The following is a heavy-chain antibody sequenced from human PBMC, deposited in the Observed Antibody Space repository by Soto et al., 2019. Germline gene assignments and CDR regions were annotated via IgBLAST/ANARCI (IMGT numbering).Heavy chain of an antibody. D-gene: IGHD6-19*01. CDR1: GYTFTSYA. J-gene: IGHJ4*02. Sequence: QVQLVQSGAEVKKPGASVKVSCKASGYTFTSYAIHWVRQAPGQRLEWMGWINAGNGNTKYSQKCQDRVTSTRDTSASTAYLELSSLRSEDTAVYYCARDLGGWPDYWGQGTLVTVSS. CDR2: INAGNGNT. V-gene: IGHV1-3*01. CDR3: ARDLGGWPDY.